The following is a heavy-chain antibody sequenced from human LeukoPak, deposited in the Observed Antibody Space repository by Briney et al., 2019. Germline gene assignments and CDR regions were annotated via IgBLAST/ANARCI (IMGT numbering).Heavy chain of an antibody. CDR1: GYTFTGYY. D-gene: IGHD6-19*01. CDR3: ACDSGWYGELDY. Sequence: ASVKVSCKASGYTFTGYYMHWVRQAPGQGLEWMGRINPNSGGTNYAQKFQGRVTMTRDTSISTAYMELSRLRSDDTAVYYCACDSGWYGELDYWGQGTLVTVSS. CDR2: INPNSGGT. V-gene: IGHV1-2*06. J-gene: IGHJ4*02.